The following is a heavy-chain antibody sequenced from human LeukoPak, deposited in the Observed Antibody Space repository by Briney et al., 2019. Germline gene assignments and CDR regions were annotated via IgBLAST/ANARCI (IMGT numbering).Heavy chain of an antibody. CDR3: ARDSLLRLGELSLAFDY. D-gene: IGHD3-16*02. J-gene: IGHJ4*02. CDR1: GYTFTSYY. Sequence: ASVKVSCKASGYTFTSYYMHWVRQAPGQGLEWMGWINPNSGGTNYAQKFQGRVTMTRDTSISTAYMELSRLRSDDTAVYYCARDSLLRLGELSLAFDYWGQGTLVTVSS. CDR2: INPNSGGT. V-gene: IGHV1-2*02.